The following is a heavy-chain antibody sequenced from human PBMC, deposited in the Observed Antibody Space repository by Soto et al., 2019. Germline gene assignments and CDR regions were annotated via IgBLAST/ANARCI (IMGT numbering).Heavy chain of an antibody. CDR2: IYYSGST. J-gene: IGHJ4*02. CDR3: AREDLHSGYTKHYYYDSSGFDY. D-gene: IGHD3-22*01. Sequence: SETLSLTCPVSGGSISSGDYYWSWIRQPPGKGLEWIGYIYYSGSTYYNPSLKSRVTISVDTSKNQFSLKLSSVTAADTAVYYCAREDLHSGYTKHYYYDSSGFDYWGQGTLVTVSS. V-gene: IGHV4-30-4*01. CDR1: GGSISSGDYY.